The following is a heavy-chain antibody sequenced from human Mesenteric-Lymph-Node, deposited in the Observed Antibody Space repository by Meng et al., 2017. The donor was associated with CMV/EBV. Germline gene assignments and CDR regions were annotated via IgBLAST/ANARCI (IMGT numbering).Heavy chain of an antibody. CDR3: ARGVEGCSSTSCYDNWFDP. V-gene: IGHV3-7*01. CDR1: GFTFSSFW. D-gene: IGHD2-2*01. Sequence: GESLKISRAASGFTFSSFWMSWVRQAPGKGLEWVANIKQDGSEKYYVDSVKGRFTISRDNAKNSLSLQMNSLRAEDTAVYHCARGVEGCSSTSCYDNWFDPWGQGTLVTVSS. CDR2: IKQDGSEK. J-gene: IGHJ5*02.